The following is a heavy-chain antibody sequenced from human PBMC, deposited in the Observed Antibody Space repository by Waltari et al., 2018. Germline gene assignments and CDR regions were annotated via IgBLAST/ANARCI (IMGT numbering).Heavy chain of an antibody. V-gene: IGHV4-59*08. D-gene: IGHD4-17*01. CDR3: ARHTVLVTSTGVFDF. J-gene: IGHJ4*02. CDR2: VAYTGST. CDR1: GGSISTYY. Sequence: QVQVQESGPGLVKPSETLSLTCTVSGGSISTYYWSWIRQSPGRGLEWIGYVAYTGSTNYSPSLKSRVIISMETSTNQLSLKLSSVTAADTAVYYCARHTVLVTSTGVFDFGGQGTLVTVSP.